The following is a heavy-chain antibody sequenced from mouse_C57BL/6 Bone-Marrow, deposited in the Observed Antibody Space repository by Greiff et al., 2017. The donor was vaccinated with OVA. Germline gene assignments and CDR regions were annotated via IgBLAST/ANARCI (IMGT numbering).Heavy chain of an antibody. J-gene: IGHJ4*01. CDR1: GYTFTSYW. CDR3: ARLDLLLRYHYYAMDY. V-gene: IGHV1-59*01. D-gene: IGHD1-1*01. CDR2: IDPSDSYT. Sequence: QVQLQQPGAELVRPGTSVKLSCKASGYTFTSYWMHWVKQRPGQGLEWIGVIDPSDSYTNYNQKFKGKATLTVDTSSSTAYMQLSSLTSEDSAFYYCARLDLLLRYHYYAMDYWGQGTSVTVSS.